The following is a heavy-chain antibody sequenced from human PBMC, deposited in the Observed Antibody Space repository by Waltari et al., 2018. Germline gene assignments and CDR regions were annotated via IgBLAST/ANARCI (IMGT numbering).Heavy chain of an antibody. CDR3: AGGWFYVDY. Sequence: QITLKESGPTLVKPTQTLTLTCTFSGFSFTSTGVAVSWIRQPPTTALAWFALIHWDDENWYRPSLRNRRTISKDNSRNQVVLTLTNLDPADTATYYCAGGWFYVDYWGQGALVTVSS. CDR2: IHWDDEN. CDR1: GFSFTSTGVA. J-gene: IGHJ4*02. D-gene: IGHD6-19*01. V-gene: IGHV2-5*02.